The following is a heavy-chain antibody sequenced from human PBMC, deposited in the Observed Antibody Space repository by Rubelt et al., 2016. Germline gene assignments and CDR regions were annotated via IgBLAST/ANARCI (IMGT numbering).Heavy chain of an antibody. Sequence: SYSMNWVRQAPGKGLEWVSSISSSSSYIYYADSVKGRFTISRDNAKNSLYLQMNSLRAEDTAVYYCARDLDYGGNFWWDYWGQGTLVTVSS. D-gene: IGHD4-23*01. J-gene: IGHJ4*02. CDR2: ISSSSSYI. V-gene: IGHV3-21*01. CDR1: SYS. CDR3: ARDLDYGGNFWWDY.